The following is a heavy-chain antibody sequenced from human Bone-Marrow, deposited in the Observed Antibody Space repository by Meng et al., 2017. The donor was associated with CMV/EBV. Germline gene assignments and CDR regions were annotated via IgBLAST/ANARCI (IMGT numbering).Heavy chain of an antibody. Sequence: SVKVSCKTSGFRFSAYYLHWVRQAPGQGLEWMGGIIPIFGTANYAQKFQGRVTITTDESTSTAYMELSSLRSEDTAVYYCAREYQPPSPPTFDPWGQGALVTVSS. D-gene: IGHD2-2*01. J-gene: IGHJ5*02. V-gene: IGHV1-69*05. CDR2: IIPIFGTA. CDR3: AREYQPPSPPTFDP. CDR1: GFRFSAYY.